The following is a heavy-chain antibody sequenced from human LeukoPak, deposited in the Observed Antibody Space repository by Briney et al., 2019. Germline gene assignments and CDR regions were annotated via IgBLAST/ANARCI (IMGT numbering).Heavy chain of an antibody. V-gene: IGHV4-34*01. D-gene: IGHD3-9*01. Sequence: SETLSLTCAVYGGSFSGYYWSWIRQPPGKGLEWIGEINHSGSTNYNPSLKSRVTISVDTSKNQFSLKLSSVTAADTAEYYCARHALRYFDWLFTFDYWGQGTLVTVSS. CDR1: GGSFSGYY. CDR2: INHSGST. CDR3: ARHALRYFDWLFTFDY. J-gene: IGHJ4*02.